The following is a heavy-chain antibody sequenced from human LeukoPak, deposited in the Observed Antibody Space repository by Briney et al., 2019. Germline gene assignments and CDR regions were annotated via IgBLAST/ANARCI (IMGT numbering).Heavy chain of an antibody. CDR2: ISVYDGNT. J-gene: IGHJ4*02. D-gene: IGHD3-10*01. CDR3: ARVGYYSGSGSQRCLDY. V-gene: IGHV1-18*01. CDR1: GSALCSEG. Sequence: GASVKLPCTLSGSALCSEGVYRLGQAPGLGKEWMGWISVYDGNTNYAHNLQDSVTMTADTPTSTGYMELRSLRSDDTAVYYCARVGYYSGSGSQRCLDYWGQGTLVTVSS.